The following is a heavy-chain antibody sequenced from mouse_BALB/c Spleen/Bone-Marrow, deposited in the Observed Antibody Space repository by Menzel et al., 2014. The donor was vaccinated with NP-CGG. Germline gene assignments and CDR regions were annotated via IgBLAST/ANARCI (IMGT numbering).Heavy chain of an antibody. CDR2: INPGSGGT. Sequence: VQVVESGAELVRPGASVKVSCKAPGYAFTNYLIEWVKRRPGQGLEWIGEINPGSGGTNYNEKFKAKATLTADKSSSTAYMQLSSLTSEGSAVYFCARCLTRTSAMDYWGRGTPVTVSS. V-gene: IGHV1-54*01. CDR3: ARCLTRTSAMDY. CDR1: GYAFTNYL. J-gene: IGHJ4*01. D-gene: IGHD4-1*01.